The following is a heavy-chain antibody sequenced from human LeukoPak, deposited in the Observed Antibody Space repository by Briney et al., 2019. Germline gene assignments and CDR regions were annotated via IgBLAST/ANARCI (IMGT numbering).Heavy chain of an antibody. CDR3: AKDFLAVAGTPYYYYGMDV. Sequence: GGSLRLSCAASGFTFSSYAMSWVRQAPGKGLEWVSAISGSGGSTYYADSVKGRFTISRDNSKNTLYLQMNSLRAEDTAVYYCAKDFLAVAGTPYYYYGMDVWGQGTTVTVSS. D-gene: IGHD6-19*01. CDR2: ISGSGGST. V-gene: IGHV3-23*01. CDR1: GFTFSSYA. J-gene: IGHJ6*02.